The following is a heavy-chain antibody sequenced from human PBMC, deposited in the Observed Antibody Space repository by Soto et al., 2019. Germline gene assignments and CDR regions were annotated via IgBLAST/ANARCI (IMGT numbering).Heavy chain of an antibody. V-gene: IGHV4-59*08. Sequence: QVQLQESGPGLVKPSETLSLTCTVSGGSISSYYWSWIRQPPGKGLEWIGYIYYSGSTNYNPSLTGRVTISVDTSKNQFSLKLSSVTAADTAVYYCARLWGWFGDYWGQGTLVTVSS. D-gene: IGHD3-10*01. CDR1: GGSISSYY. CDR2: IYYSGST. J-gene: IGHJ4*02. CDR3: ARLWGWFGDY.